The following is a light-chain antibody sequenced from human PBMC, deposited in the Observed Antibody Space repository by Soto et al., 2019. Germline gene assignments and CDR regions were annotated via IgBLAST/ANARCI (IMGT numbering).Light chain of an antibody. J-gene: IGLJ2*01. CDR2: QNS. CDR3: QAWDSSTVL. Sequence: SYELTQPPSVSVSPGQTASITCSGDKLGDKYACWYQQKPGQSPVLVIYQNSKRPSGIPERFSGSNSGKTATLTISGTQAMDEADYYCQAWDSSTVLFGGGTKLTVL. V-gene: IGLV3-1*01. CDR1: KLGDKY.